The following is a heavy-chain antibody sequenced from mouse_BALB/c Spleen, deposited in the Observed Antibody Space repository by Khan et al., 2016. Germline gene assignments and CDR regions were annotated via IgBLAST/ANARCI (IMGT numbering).Heavy chain of an antibody. V-gene: IGHV1-9*01. Sequence: QVQLQQSGAELMKPGASVKISCKATGYTFSNYWIEWVKQRPGHGLEWIGDILPGSGYSNSNENFKGKATITADASSNTAYMQLISLTSEDSAVYFCARAWYSMDYWGQGTSVTVSS. J-gene: IGHJ4*01. CDR2: ILPGSGYS. CDR3: ARAWYSMDY. CDR1: GYTFSNYW.